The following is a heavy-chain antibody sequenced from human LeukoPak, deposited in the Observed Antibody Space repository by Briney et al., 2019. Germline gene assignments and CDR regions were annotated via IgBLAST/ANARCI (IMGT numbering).Heavy chain of an antibody. CDR2: INPNSGGT. J-gene: IGHJ5*02. CDR3: ARGYCSGGTCYLVENWLDP. V-gene: IGHV1-2*06. CDR1: GYTLTAYY. Sequence: ASVKVSCKASGYTLTAYYIYWVRQAPGQGLEWMGRINPNSGGTDYAQNFQGRVTMTRDTSISTAYMELSRLRSDNTAVYYCARGYCSGGTCYLVENWLDPWGQGTLVTVSS. D-gene: IGHD2-15*01.